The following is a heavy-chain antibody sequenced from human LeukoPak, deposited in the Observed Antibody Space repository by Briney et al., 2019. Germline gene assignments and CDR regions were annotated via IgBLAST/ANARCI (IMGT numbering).Heavy chain of an antibody. CDR3: AREGSRWPMGDAFDI. CDR2: INHSGST. J-gene: IGHJ3*02. Sequence: PGGSLRLSCVVSGFTFTSHGMNWVRQAPGKGLEWIGEINHSGSTNYNPSLKSRVTISVDTSKNQFSLKLSSVTAADTAVYYCAREGSRWPMGDAFDIWGQGTMVTVSS. D-gene: IGHD4-23*01. V-gene: IGHV4-34*01. CDR1: GFTFTSHG.